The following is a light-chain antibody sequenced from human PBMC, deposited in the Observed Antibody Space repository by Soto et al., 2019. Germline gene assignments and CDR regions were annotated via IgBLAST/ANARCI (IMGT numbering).Light chain of an antibody. V-gene: IGKV3-20*01. CDR1: QSVSSNY. Sequence: EIVLTQSPGTLPLSPGERATLSCRASQSVSSNYLVWYQQKPGQAPRPLSYGASSRATGIPNRFSGSRSGTDFTLTISRLEPEDFAVYYCRQYANSPFTFGQGTKLAIK. J-gene: IGKJ2*01. CDR3: RQYANSPFT. CDR2: GAS.